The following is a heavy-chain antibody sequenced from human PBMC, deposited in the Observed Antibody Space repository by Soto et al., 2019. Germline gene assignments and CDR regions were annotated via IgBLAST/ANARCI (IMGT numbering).Heavy chain of an antibody. D-gene: IGHD6-6*01. Sequence: SETLSLTCTVSGGSISSGGYYWSWIRQHPGKGLEWIGYIYYSGSTYYNPSLKSRVTISVDTSKNQFSLKLSSVTAADTSVYYCARDRGSSSWFYYYGMDVWGQGTTVTVSS. CDR3: ARDRGSSSWFYYYGMDV. J-gene: IGHJ6*02. CDR1: GGSISSGGYY. CDR2: IYYSGST. V-gene: IGHV4-31*03.